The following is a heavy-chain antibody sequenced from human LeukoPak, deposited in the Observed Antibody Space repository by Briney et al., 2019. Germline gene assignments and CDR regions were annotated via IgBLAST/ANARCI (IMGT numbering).Heavy chain of an antibody. CDR3: ASSSGWYVPPDY. Sequence: ASVKVSCKASGYTFTSYGISWVRQAPGQGLEWMGWINAGNGNTKYSQKFQGRVTITRDTSASTAYMELSSLRSEDTAVYYCASSSGWYVPPDYWGQGTLVTVSS. CDR2: INAGNGNT. J-gene: IGHJ4*02. CDR1: GYTFTSYG. V-gene: IGHV1-3*01. D-gene: IGHD6-19*01.